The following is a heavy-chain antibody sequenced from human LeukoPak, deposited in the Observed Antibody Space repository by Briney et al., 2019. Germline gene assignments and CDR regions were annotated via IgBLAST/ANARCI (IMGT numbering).Heavy chain of an antibody. CDR2: INPNSGGT. V-gene: IGHV1-2*02. D-gene: IGHD5-18*01. Sequence: ASVKVSCKASGYTSTGYYIHWVRQAPGQGLEWMGWINPNSGGTNYAQRFQGRVTMTRDTSISTAYIELSRLTSDDTAVYYCARDFPIQIWTRTPWFDPWGQGTLVTVSS. CDR3: ARDFPIQIWTRTPWFDP. J-gene: IGHJ5*02. CDR1: GYTSTGYY.